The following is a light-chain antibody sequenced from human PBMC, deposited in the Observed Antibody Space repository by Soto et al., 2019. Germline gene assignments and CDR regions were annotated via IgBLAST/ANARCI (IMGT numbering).Light chain of an antibody. CDR2: DVT. V-gene: IGLV2-14*01. CDR1: NSDIGGHNH. J-gene: IGLJ2*01. Sequence: QSALTQPASVSGSPGQSITLSCTGTNSDIGGHNHVSWYQQHPGKAPKLMIYDVTRRPSGVSNRFSGSKSGNTASLTISGLKAEDEADYYCSSCTSTDTVVFGGGTTLTVL. CDR3: SSCTSTDTVV.